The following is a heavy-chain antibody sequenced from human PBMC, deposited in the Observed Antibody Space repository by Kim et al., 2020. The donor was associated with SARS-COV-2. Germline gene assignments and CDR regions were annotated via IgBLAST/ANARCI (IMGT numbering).Heavy chain of an antibody. J-gene: IGHJ3*02. D-gene: IGHD4-17*01. Sequence: SETLSLTCAVSGGSISSGGYSWSWIRQPPGKGLEWIGYIYHSGSTYYNPSLKSRVTISVDRSKNQFSLKLSSVTAADTAVYYCARGDYGDGGSAFDIWGQGTMVTVSS. CDR3: ARGDYGDGGSAFDI. CDR1: GGSISSGGYS. V-gene: IGHV4-30-2*01. CDR2: IYHSGST.